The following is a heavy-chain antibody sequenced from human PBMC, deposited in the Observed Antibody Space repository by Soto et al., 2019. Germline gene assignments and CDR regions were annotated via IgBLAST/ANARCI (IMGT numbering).Heavy chain of an antibody. D-gene: IGHD6-19*01. CDR3: ARGNSGRLEAFDI. Sequence: ASVKVSSKASGYTFTGNYIHWVRQAPGQGLEWMGWINPNSGGTNYAQKFQGWVTMTRDTSITTAYMELTRLTSDDTAVYYCARGNSGRLEAFDIWGQGTMVTVSS. CDR2: INPNSGGT. V-gene: IGHV1-2*04. CDR1: GYTFTGNY. J-gene: IGHJ3*02.